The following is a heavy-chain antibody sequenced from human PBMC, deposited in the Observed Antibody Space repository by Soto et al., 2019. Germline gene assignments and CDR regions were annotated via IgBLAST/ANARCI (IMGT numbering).Heavy chain of an antibody. V-gene: IGHV1-2*02. J-gene: IGHJ6*02. CDR1: GYTFTGYY. D-gene: IGHD3-16*01. CDR2: IDPNNGDT. Sequence: ASVKVSCKASGYTFTGYYMHWVRQAPGQGLEWMGWIDPNNGDTNYAQNFQGRVSMTRDTSNSTAYMELRRLRSGDTAVYYCARVGIGANYYYYLGMDVWGQGTTVTVSS. CDR3: ARVGIGANYYYYLGMDV.